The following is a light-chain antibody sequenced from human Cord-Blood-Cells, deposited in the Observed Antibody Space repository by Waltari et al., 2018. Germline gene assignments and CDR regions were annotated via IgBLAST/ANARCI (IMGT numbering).Light chain of an antibody. CDR1: SSDVGGYNY. J-gene: IGLJ3*02. CDR3: SSYTSSSTWV. CDR2: DVS. V-gene: IGLV2-14*01. Sequence: QSALTQPASVSGSPGQSITISCTGTSSDVGGYNYVSWYQQNPGKAPKLMIYDVSNRPSGVSNLFSGSKSGNTASLTISRLPAEDEADYYCSSYTSSSTWVFGGGTKLTVL.